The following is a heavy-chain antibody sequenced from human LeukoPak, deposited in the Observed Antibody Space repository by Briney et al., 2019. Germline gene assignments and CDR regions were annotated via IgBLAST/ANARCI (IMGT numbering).Heavy chain of an antibody. V-gene: IGHV1-24*01. CDR1: GYTLTELS. D-gene: IGHD3-10*01. CDR2: FDPEDGET. Sequence: ASVKVSCKVSGYTLTELSMHWVRQAPGKGLEWMGGFDPEDGETIYAQKFQGRVTMTEDTSSDTGYMELSSLRSEDAAVYYCAKDQRGGGLGFVYGSGSFNGLDVWGQGTTVTVSS. J-gene: IGHJ6*02. CDR3: AKDQRGGGLGFVYGSGSFNGLDV.